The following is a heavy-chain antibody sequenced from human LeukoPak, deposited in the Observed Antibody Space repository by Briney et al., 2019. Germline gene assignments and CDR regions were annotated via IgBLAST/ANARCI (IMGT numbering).Heavy chain of an antibody. J-gene: IGHJ4*02. D-gene: IGHD5-12*01. CDR2: IKSKTDGGTT. CDR1: GGSISSRNW. Sequence: GTLSLTCAVSGGSISSRNWWSWVRQAPGKGLEWVGRIKSKTDGGTTDYAAPVKGRFTISRDDSKNTLYLQMNSLKTEDTAVYYCTGVDIVATSRFDYWGQGTLVTVSS. CDR3: TGVDIVATSRFDY. V-gene: IGHV3-15*01.